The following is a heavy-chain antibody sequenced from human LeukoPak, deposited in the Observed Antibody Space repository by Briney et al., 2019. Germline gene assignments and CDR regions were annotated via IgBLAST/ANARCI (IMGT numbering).Heavy chain of an antibody. J-gene: IGHJ4*02. CDR2: ISGSGGST. Sequence: GGSLRLSCAASGFTFSSYAMSWVRQAPGKGLEWVSAISGSGGSTYYADSVKGRFTISRDNSKNTLYLQMNGLRAEDTAVYYCASLWFGELSVGPFDYWGQGTLVTVSS. V-gene: IGHV3-23*01. CDR1: GFTFSSYA. D-gene: IGHD3-10*01. CDR3: ASLWFGELSVGPFDY.